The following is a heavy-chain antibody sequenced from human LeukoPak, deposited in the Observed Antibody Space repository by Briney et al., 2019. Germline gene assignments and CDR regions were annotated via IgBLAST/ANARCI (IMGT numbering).Heavy chain of an antibody. D-gene: IGHD3-10*01. CDR1: GGSFSDYY. Sequence: ETLSLTCAVTGGSFSDYYWSWIRQSPGKGLEWVANIKEDGSEIYYVDAVKGRFSISRDNAKTSLYLQMHSLSVADTGLYYCVTDQTGRHPYFFDYWGQGTLVTVSS. CDR3: VTDQTGRHPYFFDY. J-gene: IGHJ4*02. CDR2: IKEDGSEI. V-gene: IGHV3-7*01.